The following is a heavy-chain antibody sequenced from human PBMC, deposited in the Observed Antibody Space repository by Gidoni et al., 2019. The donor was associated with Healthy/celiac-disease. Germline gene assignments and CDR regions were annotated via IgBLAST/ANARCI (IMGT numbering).Heavy chain of an antibody. CDR2: IYYSGST. V-gene: IGHV4-31*03. CDR1: GGSISSGGYY. J-gene: IGHJ4*02. D-gene: IGHD5-12*01. Sequence: QVQLQESGPGLVKPSQTLSLTCTVPGGSISSGGYYWSWIRQHPGKGLEWIGYIYYSGSTYYNPSLKSRVTISVDTSKNQFSLKLSSVTAADTAVHYCARDRGGYDYFDYWGQGTLVTVSS. CDR3: ARDRGGYDYFDY.